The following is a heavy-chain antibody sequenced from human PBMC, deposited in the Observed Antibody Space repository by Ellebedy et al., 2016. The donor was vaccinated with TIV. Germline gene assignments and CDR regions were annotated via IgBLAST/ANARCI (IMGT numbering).Heavy chain of an antibody. Sequence: PGGSLRLSCAASGFTFDTYAMSWVRQAPGQGLEWVSTVSGGGGSAYYADSVRGRFTISRDNSKKTLDLQMDSLRAEDPAVYYCVKGYSIGSKSAFDIWGQGTMVTVSS. V-gene: IGHV3-23*01. D-gene: IGHD5-18*01. CDR3: VKGYSIGSKSAFDI. CDR2: VSGGGGSA. J-gene: IGHJ3*02. CDR1: GFTFDTYA.